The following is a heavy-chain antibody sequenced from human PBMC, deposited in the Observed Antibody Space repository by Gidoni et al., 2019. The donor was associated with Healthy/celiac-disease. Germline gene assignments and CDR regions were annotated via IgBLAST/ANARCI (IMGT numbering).Heavy chain of an antibody. CDR1: GGTFSSYA. Sequence: QVHLVQSGAEVKKPGSSVKVSCKASGGTFSSYAISWVRQAPGQGLEWMGGIIPVFGTANYAQKFQGRVTITADESTTTAYMELSSLRSEDTAVYYCARARFCSGGICYHSFYYGMDVWGQGTTVTVSS. J-gene: IGHJ6*02. V-gene: IGHV1-69*12. D-gene: IGHD2-15*01. CDR3: ARARFCSGGICYHSFYYGMDV. CDR2: IIPVFGTA.